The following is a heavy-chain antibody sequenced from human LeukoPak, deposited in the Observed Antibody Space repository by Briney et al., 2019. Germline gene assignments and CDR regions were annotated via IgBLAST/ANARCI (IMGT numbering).Heavy chain of an antibody. J-gene: IGHJ4*02. CDR1: GYDFTSYW. Sequence: GESLKISCKGSGYDFTSYWIAWVRQMPGKGLEWMGIIYPGDSDTRYSPSFQGQVTISADKSIRTAYVQWSSLKASDTAMYYCARRGVGASFDYWGQGTLVTVSS. CDR2: IYPGDSDT. CDR3: ARRGVGASFDY. D-gene: IGHD1-26*01. V-gene: IGHV5-51*01.